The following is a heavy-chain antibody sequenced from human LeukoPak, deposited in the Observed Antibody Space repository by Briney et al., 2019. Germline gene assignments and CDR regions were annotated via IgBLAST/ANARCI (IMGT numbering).Heavy chain of an antibody. V-gene: IGHV3-21*01. J-gene: IGHJ4*02. Sequence: GGSLRLSCEASGFTFSTFSMNWVRQAPGKGLEWVSSISSSSSYIYYADSVKGRLTISRDNAKNSLYLQMNSLRAEDTAVYYCARGKGRDYDFWSGYSGLCDYWGQGTLVTVSS. CDR2: ISSSSSYI. CDR3: ARGKGRDYDFWSGYSGLCDY. D-gene: IGHD3-3*01. CDR1: GFTFSTFS.